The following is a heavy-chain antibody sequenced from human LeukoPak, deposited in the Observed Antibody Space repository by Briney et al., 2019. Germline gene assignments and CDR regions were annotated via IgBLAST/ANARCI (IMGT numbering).Heavy chain of an antibody. CDR1: GGSFSGYY. CDR3: ARGQGGATSFDY. CDR2: INHSGST. D-gene: IGHD1-26*01. J-gene: IGHJ4*02. Sequence: SETLSLTCAVYGGSFSGYYWRWIRQPPGKGLEWIGEINHSGSTNYNPSLKSRVTISVDTSKNQFSLKLSSVTAADTAVYYCARGQGGATSFDYWGQGTLVTVSS. V-gene: IGHV4-34*01.